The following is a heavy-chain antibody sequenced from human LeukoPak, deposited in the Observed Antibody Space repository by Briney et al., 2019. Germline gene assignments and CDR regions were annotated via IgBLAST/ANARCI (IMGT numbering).Heavy chain of an antibody. CDR3: ARVFNRQWLPSGY. CDR2: INPNSGGT. D-gene: IGHD6-19*01. Sequence: GASVKVSCKASGYTFTGYYMHWVRQAPGQGLEWMGRINPNSGGTNYAQKFQGRVTMTRDTSISTAYMELSRLRSDDTAVYYCARVFNRQWLPSGYWGQGTLVTVSS. J-gene: IGHJ4*02. V-gene: IGHV1-2*06. CDR1: GYTFTGYY.